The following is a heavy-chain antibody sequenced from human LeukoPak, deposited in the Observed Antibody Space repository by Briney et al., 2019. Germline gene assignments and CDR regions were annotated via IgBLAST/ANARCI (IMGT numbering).Heavy chain of an antibody. CDR1: GFTFSSYG. D-gene: IGHD6-19*01. CDR2: ISYDGSNK. CDR3: AKERDFQQWLVPFDY. Sequence: LGGSLRLSCAASGFTFSSYGMHGVRQAPGKGLEWVAVISYDGSNKYYADSVKGRFTISRDNSKNTLYLQMNSLRAEDTAVYYCAKERDFQQWLVPFDYWGQGTLVTVSS. V-gene: IGHV3-30*18. J-gene: IGHJ4*02.